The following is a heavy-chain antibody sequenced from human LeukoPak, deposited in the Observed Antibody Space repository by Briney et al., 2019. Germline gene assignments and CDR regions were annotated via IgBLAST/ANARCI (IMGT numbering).Heavy chain of an antibody. Sequence: SETLSLTCTVSGASISSSNIYWGWIRQPPGKGLEWIGTIYYSGSTYYNPSLKSRVTIAVDTSKNQFSLKLSSVTAADTAVYYCARHVVTPYYFDYWGQGTLVTVSS. V-gene: IGHV4-39*01. CDR1: GASISSSNIY. D-gene: IGHD2-15*01. J-gene: IGHJ4*02. CDR2: IYYSGST. CDR3: ARHVVTPYYFDY.